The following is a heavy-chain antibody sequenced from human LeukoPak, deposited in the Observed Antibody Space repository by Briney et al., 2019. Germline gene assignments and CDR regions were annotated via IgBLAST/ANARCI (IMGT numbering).Heavy chain of an antibody. CDR2: MNPNSGNT. CDR1: GNTFTSYD. D-gene: IGHD1-26*01. CDR3: ARYSGSYRTFDY. V-gene: IGHV1-8*01. J-gene: IGHJ4*02. Sequence: ASVKVSCKASGNTFTSYDINWVRQATGQGLEWMGWMNPNSGNTGYAQKFQGRVTMTRNTSISTAYMELSSLRSEDTAVYYCARYSGSYRTFDYWGQGTLVTVSS.